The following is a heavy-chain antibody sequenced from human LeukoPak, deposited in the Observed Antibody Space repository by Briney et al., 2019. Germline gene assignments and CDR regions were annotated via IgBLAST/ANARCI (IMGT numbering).Heavy chain of an antibody. D-gene: IGHD2-15*01. J-gene: IGHJ4*02. CDR3: AKAGAVVVVAAKFDY. CDR2: ISGSDGYT. V-gene: IGHV3-23*01. Sequence: GGSLRLSCGASGFTFSSYAMSWVRQAPGKGLEWVSGISGSDGYTYYADSVKGRFTISRDNSKNTLSLQMNSLRAEDTAVYYCAKAGAVVVVAAKFDYWGQGTLVTVSS. CDR1: GFTFSSYA.